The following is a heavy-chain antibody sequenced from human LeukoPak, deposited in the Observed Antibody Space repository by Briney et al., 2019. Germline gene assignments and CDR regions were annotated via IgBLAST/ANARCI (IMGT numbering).Heavy chain of an antibody. CDR2: IIPLFGTA. CDR3: ARDHYSNYDGFDY. Sequence: ASVKVSCKASGGTFSSYAISWVRQAPGQGLEWMGRIIPLFGTANYAQKFQDGVTITTDESTSTAYMELSSLRSEDTAMYYCARDHYSNYDGFDYWGQGTLVTVSP. D-gene: IGHD4-11*01. CDR1: GGTFSSYA. V-gene: IGHV1-69*05. J-gene: IGHJ4*02.